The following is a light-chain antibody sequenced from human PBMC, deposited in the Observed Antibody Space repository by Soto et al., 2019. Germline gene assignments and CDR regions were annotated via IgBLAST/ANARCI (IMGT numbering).Light chain of an antibody. V-gene: IGKV3-15*01. Sequence: EIVLTQAPATLPVSPGERATLSYRASQSVSSNLAWYQHTHGQTPRILIYDTSTRDTGVPTRFSGSRSGAEFTLPINRLQSEDFEVYYCQPYNNWPLTFGGGTKVDIK. J-gene: IGKJ4*01. CDR1: QSVSSN. CDR3: QPYNNWPLT. CDR2: DTS.